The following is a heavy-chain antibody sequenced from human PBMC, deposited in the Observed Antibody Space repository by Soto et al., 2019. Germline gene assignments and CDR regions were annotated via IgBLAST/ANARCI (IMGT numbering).Heavy chain of an antibody. CDR1: GFTFSAYT. CDR3: ARDGYSGRSDGFDI. Sequence: QVQLVESGGGVVQPGRSLRLSCAASGFTFSAYTMHWVRQPPGKGLEWVAVISYDGNNERYTDPVKGRFTVSRDNSKSTPYLQMNSLKSEDTAVYYCARDGYSGRSDGFDIWGQGTMVTVSS. CDR2: ISYDGNNE. V-gene: IGHV3-30-3*01. D-gene: IGHD1-26*01. J-gene: IGHJ3*02.